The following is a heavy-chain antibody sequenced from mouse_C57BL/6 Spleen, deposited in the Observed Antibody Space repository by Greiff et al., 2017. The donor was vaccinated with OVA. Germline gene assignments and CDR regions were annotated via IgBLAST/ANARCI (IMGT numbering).Heavy chain of an antibody. CDR3: ARRNYDYDAMDY. CDR1: GYSFTGYY. D-gene: IGHD1-1*02. V-gene: IGHV1-42*01. J-gene: IGHJ4*01. Sequence: VQLQQSGPELVKPGASVKISCKASGYSFTGYYMNWVKQSPEKSLEWIGEINPSTGGTTYNKKFKAKATLTVDKSSSTAYMQLKSLTSEDSAVYYCARRNYDYDAMDYWGQGTSVTVSS. CDR2: INPSTGGT.